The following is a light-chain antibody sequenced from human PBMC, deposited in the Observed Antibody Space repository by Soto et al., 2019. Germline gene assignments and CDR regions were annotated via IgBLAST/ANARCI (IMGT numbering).Light chain of an antibody. CDR2: GVS. CDR1: GSDVGGYNY. CDR3: SSFTSSYFYV. Sequence: QSVLTQPASVSGSPGQSIAISCTGSGSDVGGYNYVSWYQQHPGKAPKLIIYGVSHRPSGVSPRFSASRSAYTAPLTISGLQHEDEADYYCSSFTSSYFYVFGPGTKVTVL. V-gene: IGLV2-14*01. J-gene: IGLJ1*01.